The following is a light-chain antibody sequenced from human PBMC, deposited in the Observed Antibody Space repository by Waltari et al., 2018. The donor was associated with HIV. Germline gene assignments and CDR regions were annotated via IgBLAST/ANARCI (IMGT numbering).Light chain of an antibody. CDR1: QSVLHSSNNKNY. Sequence: IVMTQSPDSLAVSLGERATINCNSSQSVLHSSNNKNYLAWYQQKPGQPPKLLIYWASTRESGVPDRFSGSGSGTDFTLTISSLQAEDVAVYYCQQYYSTPNTFGPGTKVDIK. CDR2: WAS. J-gene: IGKJ3*01. V-gene: IGKV4-1*01. CDR3: QQYYSTPNT.